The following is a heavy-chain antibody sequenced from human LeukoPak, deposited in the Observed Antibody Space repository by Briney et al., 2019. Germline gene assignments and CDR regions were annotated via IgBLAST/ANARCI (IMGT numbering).Heavy chain of an antibody. Sequence: GGSLRLSCVGSGFLFSSYSINWVRQAPGKGLEWVSAISSSGGSTYYADSVRGRFIISRDSSKNTLYLQMNSLRAEDTAVYYCAKGGAQVGGQGTLVTVSS. J-gene: IGHJ4*02. D-gene: IGHD1-26*01. CDR1: GFLFSSYS. CDR3: AKGGAQV. V-gene: IGHV3-23*01. CDR2: ISSSGGST.